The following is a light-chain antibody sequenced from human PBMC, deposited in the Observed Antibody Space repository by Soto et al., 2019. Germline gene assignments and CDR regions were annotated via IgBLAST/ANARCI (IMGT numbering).Light chain of an antibody. Sequence: DIQMTQSPSSLSASVGDRVTIACRASQSIVSYLSWYQQKPGKAPKLLIYAASSLQSGVPSRFSGSGSGTDFTLTISSLQPEDLANYYCQQSYSTPPWTFGQGTKVEIK. V-gene: IGKV1-39*01. CDR2: AAS. J-gene: IGKJ1*01. CDR1: QSIVSY. CDR3: QQSYSTPPWT.